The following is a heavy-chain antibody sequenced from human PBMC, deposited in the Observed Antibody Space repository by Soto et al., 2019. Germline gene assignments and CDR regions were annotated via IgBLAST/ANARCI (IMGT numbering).Heavy chain of an antibody. CDR1: GYTLTELS. CDR3: ATVRIVVVITTGYNGMDV. CDR2: FDPEDGET. Sequence: GASVKVSCNVSGYTLTELSMNWVRQAPGKGLEWMGGFDPEDGETIDAHKFKGRVPMTEATSTDPAYMKLSSLRSEDPTVYYSATVRIVVVITTGYNGMDVWGQGTTVTGSS. J-gene: IGHJ6*02. D-gene: IGHD3-22*01. V-gene: IGHV1-24*01.